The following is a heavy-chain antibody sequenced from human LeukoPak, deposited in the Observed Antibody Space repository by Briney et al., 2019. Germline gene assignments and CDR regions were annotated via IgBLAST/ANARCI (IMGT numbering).Heavy chain of an antibody. V-gene: IGHV3-23*01. CDR3: ARGVRYDFWSGAYYFDY. J-gene: IGHJ4*02. D-gene: IGHD3-3*01. CDR1: GFTFSIYV. Sequence: PGGSLRLSCAASGFTFSIYVMSWVRQAPGKGLERVSTLSGRGGNSYYADSVKGRFTISRDNSKNTLYLQMNSLRAEDTAVYYCARGVRYDFWSGAYYFDYWGQGTLVTVSS. CDR2: LSGRGGNS.